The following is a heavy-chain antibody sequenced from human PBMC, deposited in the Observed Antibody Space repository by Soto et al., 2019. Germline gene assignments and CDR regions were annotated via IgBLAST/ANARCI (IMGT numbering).Heavy chain of an antibody. V-gene: IGHV4-31*03. CDR2: IYDNGIT. CDR1: GGSISGGRYY. CDR3: TRDRGFGMDV. J-gene: IGHJ6*02. Sequence: QVPLQESGPGLVKPSQTLSLTCNVSGGSISGGRYYWNWIRQHPGKGLEWIGNIYDNGITYYNPSLKSRVIISEDTSKNQFSLRLSSVTAADTAVYYCTRDRGFGMDVWGQGITVTVPS.